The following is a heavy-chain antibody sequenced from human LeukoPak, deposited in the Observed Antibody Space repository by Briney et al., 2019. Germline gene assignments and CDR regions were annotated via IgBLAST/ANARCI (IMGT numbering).Heavy chain of an antibody. J-gene: IGHJ4*02. Sequence: GGSLRLSCVASGFTFSNYDMNWVRQAPGKGLEWVSFISSSSSYIYYADSVRGRFTISRDNAKKSLYLQMNSLRAEDTAVYYCARGRYDSRIFDYWGQGTLVTVSS. V-gene: IGHV3-21*01. CDR1: GFTFSNYD. CDR3: ARGRYDSRIFDY. D-gene: IGHD3-22*01. CDR2: ISSSSSYI.